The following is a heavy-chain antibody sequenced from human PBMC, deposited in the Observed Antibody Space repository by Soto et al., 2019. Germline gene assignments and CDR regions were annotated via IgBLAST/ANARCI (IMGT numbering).Heavy chain of an antibody. CDR3: TRGPPRVQWFDP. CDR2: IYFTGST. J-gene: IGHJ5*02. CDR1: GXAVSSGTYY. Sequence: LSLTCTVSGXAVSSGTYYWSWIRQPPGKGLEWFGHIYFTGSTNYNPSLKSRVTMSLDTSRNQFSLKLSSVTAADTAVYYCTRGPPRVQWFDPWGLGTLVTVSS. V-gene: IGHV4-61*01.